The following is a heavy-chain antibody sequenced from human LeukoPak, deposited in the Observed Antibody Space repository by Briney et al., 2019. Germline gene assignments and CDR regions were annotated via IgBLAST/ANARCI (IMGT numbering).Heavy chain of an antibody. V-gene: IGHV3-48*01. Sequence: PGGSLRLSCAASGFTFSSYSMNWVRQAPGKGLEWVSYISSSSSTIYYADSVKGRFTISRDNAKNSLYLQMNSLRAEDTAVYYCARDSSKNVLRFLEWSRTDAFDIWGQGTMVTVSS. CDR1: GFTFSSYS. J-gene: IGHJ3*02. CDR2: ISSSSSTI. D-gene: IGHD3-3*01. CDR3: ARDSSKNVLRFLEWSRTDAFDI.